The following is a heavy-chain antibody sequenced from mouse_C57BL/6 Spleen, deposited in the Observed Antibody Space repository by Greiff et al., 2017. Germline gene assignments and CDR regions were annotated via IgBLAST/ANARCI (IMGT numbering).Heavy chain of an antibody. V-gene: IGHV1-81*01. CDR3: ARGGTTTWYFDV. CDR2: IYPRSGNT. Sequence: QVQLQQSGAELARPGASVKLSCKASGYTFTSYGISWVKQRTGQGLEWIGEIYPRSGNTYYNEKFKGKATLTADKYSSTAYMELRSLTSEDSAVYFCARGGTTTWYFDVWGTGTTVTVSS. D-gene: IGHD1-1*01. CDR1: GYTFTSYG. J-gene: IGHJ1*03.